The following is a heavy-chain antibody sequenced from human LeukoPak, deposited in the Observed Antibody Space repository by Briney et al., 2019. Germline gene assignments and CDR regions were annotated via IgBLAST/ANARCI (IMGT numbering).Heavy chain of an antibody. D-gene: IGHD3-3*01. Sequence: SQTLSLTCATSGDSVSSNGASWNWIRQSPSRGLEWLGRTYYRSQQWHSDYAPSMKGRITLNPDTSKNQFSLQLNSMTPEDTAVYYCGRGTDFGVVTNWGQGTLVTVSS. CDR2: TYYRSQQWHS. CDR3: GRGTDFGVVTN. J-gene: IGHJ4*02. CDR1: GDSVSSNGAS. V-gene: IGHV6-1*01.